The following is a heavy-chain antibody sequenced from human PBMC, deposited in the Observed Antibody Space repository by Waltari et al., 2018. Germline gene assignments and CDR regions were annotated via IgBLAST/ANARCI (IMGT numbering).Heavy chain of an antibody. J-gene: IGHJ4*02. CDR3: ARNDGIVGATTGDFDY. V-gene: IGHV4-39*01. CDR2: IYYSGST. CDR1: GGSISSSSYY. Sequence: QLQLQESGPGLVKPSETLSLTCTVFGGSISSSSYYWGWIRQPPGKGLEWIGSIYYSGSTYYNPSLKSRVTISVDTSKNQFSLKLSSVTAADTAVYYCARNDGIVGATTGDFDYWGQGTLVTVSS. D-gene: IGHD1-26*01.